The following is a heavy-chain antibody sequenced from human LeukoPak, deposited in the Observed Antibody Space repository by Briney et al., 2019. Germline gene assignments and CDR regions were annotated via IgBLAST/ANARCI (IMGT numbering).Heavy chain of an antibody. Sequence: PSETLSLTCTVSGGSISSGTYYWGWIRQPPGKGLEWIGYIYYSGSTNYNPSLKSRVTISVDTSKNQFSLKLSSVTAADTAVYYCARAPVADSSGYYDAFDIWGQGTMVTVSS. V-gene: IGHV4-61*01. CDR1: GGSISSGTYY. J-gene: IGHJ3*02. CDR2: IYYSGST. D-gene: IGHD3-22*01. CDR3: ARAPVADSSGYYDAFDI.